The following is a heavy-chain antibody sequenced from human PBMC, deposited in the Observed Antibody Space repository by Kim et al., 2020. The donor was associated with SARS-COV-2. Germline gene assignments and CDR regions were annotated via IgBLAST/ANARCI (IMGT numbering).Heavy chain of an antibody. J-gene: IGHJ4*02. V-gene: IGHV3-33*06. CDR3: AKEREYYYDSSGLDY. D-gene: IGHD3-22*01. Sequence: DSVKGRCTSSRDNSKNTLYLQMNSLRAEDTAVYYCAKEREYYYDSSGLDYWGQGTLVTVSS.